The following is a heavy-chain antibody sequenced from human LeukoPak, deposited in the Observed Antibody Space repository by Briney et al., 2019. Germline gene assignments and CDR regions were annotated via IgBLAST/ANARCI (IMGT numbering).Heavy chain of an antibody. CDR3: ARTYYYDSSGYYDF. D-gene: IGHD3-22*01. Sequence: SETLSLTCAVYGGSFSGYYWSWIRQSPGKGLEWIGETYHSGSTNYNSSLKSRVTISVDTSKNQFSLKLSSVTAADTAVYYCARTYYYDSSGYYDFWGQGTLVTVSS. J-gene: IGHJ4*02. CDR2: TYHSGST. V-gene: IGHV4-34*01. CDR1: GGSFSGYY.